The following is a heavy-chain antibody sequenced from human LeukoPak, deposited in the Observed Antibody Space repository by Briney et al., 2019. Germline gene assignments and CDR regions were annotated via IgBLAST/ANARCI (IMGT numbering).Heavy chain of an antibody. CDR2: INPSGGST. J-gene: IGHJ3*02. CDR3: ARAVTTLAFDI. V-gene: IGHV1-46*01. D-gene: IGHD4-17*01. CDR1: GYTFTSYY. Sequence: ASVKVSCKASGYTFTSYYMHWVRQAPGHGLEWMGIINPSGGSTSYAQKFQGRVPMTRETSTSTAYMALSRLRSEDTAVYYCARAVTTLAFDIWGKGPMVTVSS.